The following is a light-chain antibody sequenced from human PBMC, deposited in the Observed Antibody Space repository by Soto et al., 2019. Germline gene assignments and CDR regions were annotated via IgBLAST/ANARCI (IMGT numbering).Light chain of an antibody. J-gene: IGKJ1*01. CDR2: DAS. CDR3: QHRSNWPSWT. Sequence: ENVLTQSPGTLSLSPGERATLSCRASQSVGTYLAWYQHKPGQAPRLLIFDASKRATDIPARFSGSGSGTDFTLTISSLEPEDFAVYYCQHRSNWPSWTFGEGTKVEIK. V-gene: IGKV3-11*01. CDR1: QSVGTY.